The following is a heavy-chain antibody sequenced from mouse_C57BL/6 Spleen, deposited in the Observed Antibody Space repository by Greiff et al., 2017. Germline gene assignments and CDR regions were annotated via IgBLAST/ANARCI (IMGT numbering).Heavy chain of an antibody. CDR1: GYTFTDYY. CDR3: ARHSNNYFDY. D-gene: IGHD2-5*01. CDR2: IYPGSGNT. V-gene: IGHV1-76*01. J-gene: IGHJ2*01. Sequence: QVHVKQSGAELVRPGASVKLSCKASGYTFTDYYINWVKQRPGQGLEWIARIYPGSGNTYYHEKFKGKATLTAEKSSSTAYMQLSSLTSEDSAVYFCARHSNNYFDYWGQGTTLTVSS.